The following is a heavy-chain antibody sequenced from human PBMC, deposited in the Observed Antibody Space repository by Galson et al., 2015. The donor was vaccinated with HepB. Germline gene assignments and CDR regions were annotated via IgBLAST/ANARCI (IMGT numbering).Heavy chain of an antibody. Sequence: SLRLSCAASGFTFSSYSMNWVRQAPGKGLEWVSYISSSSSTIYYADPVKGRFTISRDNAKNSLYLQMNSLRAEDTAVYYCARDEDSSGWYYDGAFDIWGQGTVVTVSS. V-gene: IGHV3-48*01. CDR2: ISSSSSTI. CDR3: ARDEDSSGWYYDGAFDI. CDR1: GFTFSSYS. D-gene: IGHD6-19*01. J-gene: IGHJ3*02.